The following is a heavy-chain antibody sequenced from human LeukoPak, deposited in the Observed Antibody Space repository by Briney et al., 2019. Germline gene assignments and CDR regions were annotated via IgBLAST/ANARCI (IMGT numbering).Heavy chain of an antibody. V-gene: IGHV3-7*01. Sequence: PGRSLRLSCAASGFTFDDYAMHWVRQAPGKGLEWVANIKQDGSEKYYVDSVKGRFTISRNNAKNSLYLQMNSLRAEDTAVYYCARDPSWDYWGQGTLVTVSS. CDR1: GFTFDDYA. CDR3: ARDPSWDY. CDR2: IKQDGSEK. J-gene: IGHJ4*02.